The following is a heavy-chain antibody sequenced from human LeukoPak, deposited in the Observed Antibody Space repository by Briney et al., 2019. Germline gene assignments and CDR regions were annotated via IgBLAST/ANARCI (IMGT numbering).Heavy chain of an antibody. J-gene: IGHJ4*02. Sequence: GSLRLSCVASGFTFNKYSMNWVRQAPGKGLQWLSYISGTSRTIYYADSVKGRFTISRDNSKNTLYVQMNSLRPDDTAVYYCAKDSSDYYFDYWGQGTLVTVSS. CDR2: ISGTSRTI. CDR3: AKDSSDYYFDY. D-gene: IGHD3-22*01. CDR1: GFTFNKYS. V-gene: IGHV3-48*01.